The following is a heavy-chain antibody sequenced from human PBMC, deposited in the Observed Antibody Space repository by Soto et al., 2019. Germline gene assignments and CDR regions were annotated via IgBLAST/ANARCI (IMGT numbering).Heavy chain of an antibody. Sequence: SETLSLTCTVSDGSISSSSYYWGWIRQPPGKGLEWIGSIYYSGSTYYNPSLKSRVTISVDTSKNQFSLKLSSVTAADTAVYYCARILTGYYPHYYYYMDVWGKGTTVTVSS. D-gene: IGHD3-9*01. J-gene: IGHJ6*03. V-gene: IGHV4-39*01. CDR1: DGSISSSSYY. CDR3: ARILTGYYPHYYYYMDV. CDR2: IYYSGST.